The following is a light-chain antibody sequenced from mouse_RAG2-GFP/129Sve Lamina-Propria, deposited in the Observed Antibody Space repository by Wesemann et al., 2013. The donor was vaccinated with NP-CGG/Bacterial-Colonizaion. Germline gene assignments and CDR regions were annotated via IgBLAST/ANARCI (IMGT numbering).Light chain of an antibody. CDR1: QNVGTN. Sequence: DIVMTQSQKFMSTSVGDRVSVTCKASQNVGTNVAWYQQKPGQSPKALIYWASTRHTGVPDRFTGSGSGTDFTLTISNVQSEDLADYFCQQYSSYHMYTFGGGTKLEIK. V-gene: IGKV6-23*01. J-gene: IGKJ2*01. CDR3: QQYSSYHMYT. CDR2: WAS.